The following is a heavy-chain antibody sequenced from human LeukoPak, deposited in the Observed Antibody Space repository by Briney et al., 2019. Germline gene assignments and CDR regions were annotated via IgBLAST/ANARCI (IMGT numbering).Heavy chain of an antibody. CDR3: ATAPGYCSSTSCHGWFDP. Sequence: PSETLSLTCTVSGGSISSYYWSWIRQPPGKGLEWIGYIYYSGSTNYNPSLKSRVTISVDTSKNQFSLKLSSVTAADTAVYYCATAPGYCSSTSCHGWFDPWGQGTLVTVSS. J-gene: IGHJ5*02. D-gene: IGHD2-2*01. V-gene: IGHV4-59*08. CDR2: IYYSGST. CDR1: GGSISSYY.